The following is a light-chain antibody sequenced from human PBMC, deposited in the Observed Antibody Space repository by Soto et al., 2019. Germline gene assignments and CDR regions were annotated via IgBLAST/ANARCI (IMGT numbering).Light chain of an antibody. J-gene: IGLJ1*01. Sequence: QSVLTQPPSASGTPGQRVTISCSGSSSNIGSNTVNWYQQLPGTAPKLLIYNNNQRPSGVPDRFSGSKSGTSASLAISGLQSEDEADYYCPAWDASRNALVFGTGTKLTVL. V-gene: IGLV1-44*01. CDR2: NNN. CDR1: SSNIGSNT. CDR3: PAWDASRNALV.